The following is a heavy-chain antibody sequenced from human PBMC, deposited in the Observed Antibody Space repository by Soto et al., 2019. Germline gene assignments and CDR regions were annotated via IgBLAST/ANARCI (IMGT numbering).Heavy chain of an antibody. J-gene: IGHJ6*01. Sequence: QVQLVQSGAEVKKPGSSVKVSCKASGGTFSSYAISWVRQAPGQGLEWLGGIIPISGTANYAQKFQGRVTITADEYTSTAYMELSSLRSEDTAVYYCARLPSSCHHYYYDYGMDFWGQGTTVTVSS. V-gene: IGHV1-69*01. CDR3: ARLPSSCHHYYYDYGMDF. CDR2: IIPISGTA. D-gene: IGHD6-13*01. CDR1: GGTFSSYA.